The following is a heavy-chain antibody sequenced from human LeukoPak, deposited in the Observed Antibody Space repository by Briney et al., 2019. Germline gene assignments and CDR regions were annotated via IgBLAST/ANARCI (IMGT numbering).Heavy chain of an antibody. Sequence: PSETLSLTCTVSGGSISSSSYYWGWIRQPPGKGLEWIGSIYYSGSTYYNPSLKSRVTISVDTSKNQFSLKLSSVTAADTAVYYCARVRKGEQRGDYFDYWGQGTLVTVSS. CDR3: ARVRKGEQRGDYFDY. V-gene: IGHV4-39*01. CDR2: IYYSGST. CDR1: GGSISSSSYY. J-gene: IGHJ4*02. D-gene: IGHD6-25*01.